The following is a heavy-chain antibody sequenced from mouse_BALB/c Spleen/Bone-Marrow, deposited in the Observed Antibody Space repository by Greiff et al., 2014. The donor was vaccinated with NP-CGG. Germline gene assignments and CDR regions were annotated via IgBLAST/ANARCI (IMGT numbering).Heavy chain of an antibody. D-gene: IGHD3-2*01. J-gene: IGHJ3*01. V-gene: IGHV1-15*01. CDR3: TRLDSSGYGAY. CDR1: GYTFTDYE. CDR2: IDPETGGT. Sequence: QVQLQQSGAELVRPGASVTLSCKASGYTFTDYEMHWLKQTPVHGLEWIGAIDPETGGTAYNQKFKGRATLTTDKSSSTAYMELRSLTSEDSAVYYCTRLDSSGYGAYWGQGLWSLSLQ.